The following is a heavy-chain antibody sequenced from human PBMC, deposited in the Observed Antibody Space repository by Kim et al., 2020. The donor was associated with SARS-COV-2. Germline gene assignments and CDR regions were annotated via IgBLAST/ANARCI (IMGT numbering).Heavy chain of an antibody. D-gene: IGHD3-10*01. CDR3: AKDVLYVPGRGYFDS. J-gene: IGHJ4*02. V-gene: IGHV3-23*01. Sequence: ADSSRGRFTISRDNSKNTLYLQMDSLRVEDTAVYYCAKDVLYVPGRGYFDSWGQGVLVTVSS.